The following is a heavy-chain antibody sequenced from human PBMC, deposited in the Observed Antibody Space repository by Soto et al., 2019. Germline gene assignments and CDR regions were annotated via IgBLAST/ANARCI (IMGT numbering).Heavy chain of an antibody. V-gene: IGHV3-23*01. CDR3: AKDGGIAAAGTRVVSYFDY. Sequence: GGSLRLSCAASGFTFSSYAMSWVRQAPGKGLEWVSAISGSGGSTYYADPVKGRFTISRDNSKNTLYLQMNSLRAEDTAVYYCAKDGGIAAAGTRVVSYFDYWGQGTLVTVSS. CDR1: GFTFSSYA. D-gene: IGHD6-13*01. J-gene: IGHJ4*02. CDR2: ISGSGGST.